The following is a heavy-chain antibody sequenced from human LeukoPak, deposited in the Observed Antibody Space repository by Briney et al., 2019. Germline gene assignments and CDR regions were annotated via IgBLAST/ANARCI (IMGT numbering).Heavy chain of an antibody. CDR2: ITTNGGST. V-gene: IGHV3-23*01. CDR3: AKTIAAGDVFDY. CDR1: GFTFSNYG. D-gene: IGHD6-13*01. J-gene: IGHJ4*02. Sequence: GGSLRLSCEASGFTFSNYGMNWVRQAPGKGLEWVSGITTNGGSTYYADSVKGRFTISRDNSKNTLYLQMNSLRAEDTAVYYCAKTIAAGDVFDYWGQGTLVTVSS.